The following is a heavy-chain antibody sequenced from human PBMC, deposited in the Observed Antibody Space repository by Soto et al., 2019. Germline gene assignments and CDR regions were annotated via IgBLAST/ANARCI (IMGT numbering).Heavy chain of an antibody. J-gene: IGHJ4*02. CDR2: ITFRGDYT. V-gene: IGHV3-23*01. Sequence: EVQLLESGGALVQPGGSLRLSCAASGFTFSSFSMSWVRQAPGKGLEWLAGITFRGDYTYYADSVKGRFTLSRDNSRNRLDLEMNILQVEDTAIYYCEKLGTMGGFASWGQGTLLTVSS. D-gene: IGHD3-10*01. CDR3: EKLGTMGGFAS. CDR1: GFTFSSFS.